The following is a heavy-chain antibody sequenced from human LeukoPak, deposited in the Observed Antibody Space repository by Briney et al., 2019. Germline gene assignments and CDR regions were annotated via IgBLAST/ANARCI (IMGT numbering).Heavy chain of an antibody. CDR1: GFTVSTNY. D-gene: IGHD6-19*01. V-gene: IGHV3-53*01. J-gene: IGHJ6*02. CDR2: IYSGGIT. Sequence: GGSLRLSCAASGFTVSTNYMSWVRQAPGKGLEWVSVIYSGGITYYADSVEGRFTISRDNAKNTLYLQMNSLRADDTAVYYCVRGSNGWSGMDVWGQGTTVTVSS. CDR3: VRGSNGWSGMDV.